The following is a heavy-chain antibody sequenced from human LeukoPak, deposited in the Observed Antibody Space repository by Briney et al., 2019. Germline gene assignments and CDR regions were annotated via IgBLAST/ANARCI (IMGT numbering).Heavy chain of an antibody. Sequence: GGSLRLSCAASGFSFSTYAMNWVRQAPGKRLEWVSSITATGRDTYYALSVKGRFTISRDNAKNSLYLQMNSLRDEDTAIYYCAREAGHCGGDCYDYWGQGTLVTVSS. CDR3: AREAGHCGGDCYDY. CDR2: ITATGRDT. J-gene: IGHJ4*02. V-gene: IGHV3-21*01. D-gene: IGHD2-21*02. CDR1: GFSFSTYA.